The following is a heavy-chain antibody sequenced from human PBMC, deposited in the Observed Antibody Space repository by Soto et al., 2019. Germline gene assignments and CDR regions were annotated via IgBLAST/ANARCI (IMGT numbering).Heavy chain of an antibody. V-gene: IGHV3-7*01. J-gene: IGHJ4*02. D-gene: IGHD3-3*01. CDR1: GFTFSSYW. CDR3: ATEGWVYYDFWSGYSDY. CDR2: IKEDGSDM. Sequence: EVQLVESGGGLVQPGGSLRLSCAASGFTFSSYWMSWVRQAPGKGLEWVANIKEDGSDMYYVDSVKGRFTISRDNAKNSLYLQMNSLRAEDTAVYYCATEGWVYYDFWSGYSDYWGQGTLVTVSS.